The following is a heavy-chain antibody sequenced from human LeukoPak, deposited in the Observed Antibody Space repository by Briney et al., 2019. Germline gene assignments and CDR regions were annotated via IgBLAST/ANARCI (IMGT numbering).Heavy chain of an antibody. Sequence: VQPGGSLRLSCAASGFTFSSYGMHWVRQAPGKGLEWVAVIWYDGSNKYYADFVKGRFTISRDNSKNTLYLQMNSLRAEDTAVYYCVKPRWPGGFGELFLFDYWGQGTLVTVSS. CDR2: IWYDGSNK. CDR1: GFTFSSYG. V-gene: IGHV3-33*06. J-gene: IGHJ4*02. CDR3: VKPRWPGGFGELFLFDY. D-gene: IGHD3-10*01.